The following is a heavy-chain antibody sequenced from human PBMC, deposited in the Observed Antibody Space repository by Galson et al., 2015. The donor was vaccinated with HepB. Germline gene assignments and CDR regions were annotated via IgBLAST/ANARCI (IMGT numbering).Heavy chain of an antibody. V-gene: IGHV5-51*01. D-gene: IGHD3-22*01. J-gene: IGHJ6*02. CDR2: IYPGDSDT. Sequence: QSGAEVKKPGESLKISCKGSGYSFTSYWIGWVRQMPGKGLEWMGIIYPGDSDTRYSPSFQGQVTISADKSISTAYLQWSSLKASDTAMYYCARGRSYDSSGYYYYYGMDVWGQGTTVTVSS. CDR3: ARGRSYDSSGYYYYYGMDV. CDR1: GYSFTSYW.